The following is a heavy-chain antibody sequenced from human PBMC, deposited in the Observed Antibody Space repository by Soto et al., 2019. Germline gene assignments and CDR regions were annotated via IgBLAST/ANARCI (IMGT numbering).Heavy chain of an antibody. D-gene: IGHD2-2*01. V-gene: IGHV4-61*01. CDR2: IYSGGST. CDR3: ARFVRSCSATTCSTRADV. CDR1: GGFVNSDTHS. Sequence: QVQLQESGPGLVKPSETLSLTCTVSGGFVNSDTHSWSWIRQTPGKRLEWIGFIYSGGSTKNPSLRSRVTMSVDTSKNQFSIKLRSVIVADTAVYHCARFVRSCSATTCSTRADVWGQGITVTVSS. J-gene: IGHJ6*02.